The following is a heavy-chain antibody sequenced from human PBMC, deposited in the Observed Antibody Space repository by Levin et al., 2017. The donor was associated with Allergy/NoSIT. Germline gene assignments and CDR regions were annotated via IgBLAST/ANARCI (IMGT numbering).Heavy chain of an antibody. V-gene: IGHV4-39*01. J-gene: IGHJ4*02. Sequence: SQTLSLTCSVSGVSITSSNYYWGWIRQPPGKGLEWIGSISNSGSTYYNPSLKSRVATSVDTSNNQFSLTLSSVTAADTAVYYCARHKKYNRGWGGEVYWGQGTLVTVSS. CDR2: ISNSGST. D-gene: IGHD6-19*01. CDR1: GVSITSSNYY. CDR3: ARHKKYNRGWGGEVY.